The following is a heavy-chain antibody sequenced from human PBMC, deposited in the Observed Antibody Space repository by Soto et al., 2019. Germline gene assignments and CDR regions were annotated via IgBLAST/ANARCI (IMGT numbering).Heavy chain of an antibody. J-gene: IGHJ5*02. V-gene: IGHV6-1*01. D-gene: IGHD3-10*01. CDR1: GDSVSSHSAA. CDR2: TYYRSKWYN. Sequence: SHTLSLTCAISGDSVSSHSAAWNWIRQSPSRGLEWLGRTYYRSKWYNDYAVSVKSRITINPDTSKNQFSLQLNSVTPEDTAVYYCARGNYYGSGSFPKWLDLWGQGTMVPVSA. CDR3: ARGNYYGSGSFPKWLDL.